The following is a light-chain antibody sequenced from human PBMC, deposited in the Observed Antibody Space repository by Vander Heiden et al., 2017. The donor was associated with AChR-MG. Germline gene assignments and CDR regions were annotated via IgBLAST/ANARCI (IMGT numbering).Light chain of an antibody. CDR1: SSDVGGYNY. CDR2: EVS. J-gene: IGLJ3*02. V-gene: IGLV2-8*01. CDR3: SSYAGSNNPYWV. Sequence: QSALTQPPSASGSPGQSVTISCTGTSSDVGGYNYVSWYQQHPGKAPKLMIYEVSKRPSGAPDRFSGSKSGNTASLTVSGLQAEDEADYYCSSYAGSNNPYWVFGGGTKLTVL.